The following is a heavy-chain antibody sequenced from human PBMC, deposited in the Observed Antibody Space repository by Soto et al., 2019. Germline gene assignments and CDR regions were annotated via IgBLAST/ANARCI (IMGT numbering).Heavy chain of an antibody. CDR3: ASSPGLGDKYYCDSSGSVHFDY. CDR2: IYYSGST. CDR1: GGSISSYY. J-gene: IGHJ4*02. Sequence: SETLSLTCTVSGGSISSYYWSWIRQPPGKGLEWIGYIYYSGSTNYNPSLKSRVTISVDTSKNQFSLKLSSVAAADTAVYYCASSPGLGDKYYCDSSGSVHFDYWGQGTLVTVSS. V-gene: IGHV4-59*01. D-gene: IGHD3-22*01.